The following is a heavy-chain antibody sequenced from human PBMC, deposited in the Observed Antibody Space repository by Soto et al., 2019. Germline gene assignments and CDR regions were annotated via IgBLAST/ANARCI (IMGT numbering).Heavy chain of an antibody. J-gene: IGHJ6*02. Sequence: EVQLVESGGGLVQPGGSLRLSCAASGFTLSGHYIDWVRQAPGKVLAWVGRSDDKPHSYTTQYAASVKGRFTISRNDSKNSLSLQMNSLKTEDTAVYYCTRDALGLLTPGYYYGMDVWGQGTTVTVSS. CDR1: GFTLSGHY. CDR2: SDDKPHSYTT. CDR3: TRDALGLLTPGYYYGMDV. D-gene: IGHD3-16*01. V-gene: IGHV3-72*01.